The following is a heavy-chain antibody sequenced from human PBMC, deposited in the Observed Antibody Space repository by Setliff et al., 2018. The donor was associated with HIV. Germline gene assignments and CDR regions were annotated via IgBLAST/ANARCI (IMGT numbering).Heavy chain of an antibody. CDR3: ARGNYYGSRSYNNRAWGTLDI. Sequence: SETLSLTCIVSGGSISSSSSYWGWIRQPPGKGLEWIGNIYYSGSTNYNPSLKSRVTMSVDTSKTEFSLKLNSVTAADTAVYFCARGNYYGSRSYNNRAWGTLDIWGQGTMVTVSS. J-gene: IGHJ3*02. CDR1: GGSISSSSSY. D-gene: IGHD3-10*01. V-gene: IGHV4-39*07. CDR2: IYYSGST.